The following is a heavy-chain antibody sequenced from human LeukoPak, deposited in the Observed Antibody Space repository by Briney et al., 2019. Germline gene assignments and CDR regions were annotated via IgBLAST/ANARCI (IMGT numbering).Heavy chain of an antibody. CDR2: IYSGGST. J-gene: IGHJ3*02. Sequence: GGSLRLSCAASGFTVSSNYMSWVRQAPGKGLEWVSVIYSGGSTYYADSVKGRFTISRDNSKNTLYLQMNSLRAEDTAVYYCAREGFGEYNAFDIWGQGTMVTVSS. V-gene: IGHV3-53*01. CDR1: GFTVSSNY. D-gene: IGHD3-10*01. CDR3: AREGFGEYNAFDI.